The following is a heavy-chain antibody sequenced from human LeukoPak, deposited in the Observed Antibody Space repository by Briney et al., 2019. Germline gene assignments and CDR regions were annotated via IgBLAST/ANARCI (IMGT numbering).Heavy chain of an antibody. CDR3: ARTYGSGWYSYFQH. Sequence: SETLSLTCTVSGGSISSSSCYWGWIRQPPGKGLEWIGYIYYSGSTNYSPSLNSRVTISVDTSKNQFSLKLSSVTAADTAVYYCARTYGSGWYSYFQHWGQGTLVTVFS. CDR2: IYYSGST. D-gene: IGHD6-19*01. CDR1: GGSISSSSCY. J-gene: IGHJ1*01. V-gene: IGHV4-61*05.